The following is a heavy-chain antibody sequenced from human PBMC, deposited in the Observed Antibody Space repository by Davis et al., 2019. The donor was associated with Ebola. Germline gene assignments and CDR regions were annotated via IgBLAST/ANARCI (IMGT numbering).Heavy chain of an antibody. V-gene: IGHV4-59*01. D-gene: IGHD5-24*01. CDR1: GGSISCYY. Sequence: MPSDTLSLTCTVSGGSISCYYWSWIRQPPGKGLEWLGYIYYSGSTNYNPSLKSRVTISVDTSKNQFPLKLSSVTAADTAVYYCSRFTRGVGYNVFDYWGQGTLVTVSS. CDR3: SRFTRGVGYNVFDY. CDR2: IYYSGST. J-gene: IGHJ4*02.